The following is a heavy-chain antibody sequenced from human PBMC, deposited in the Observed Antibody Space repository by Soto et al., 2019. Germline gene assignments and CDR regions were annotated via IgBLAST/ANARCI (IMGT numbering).Heavy chain of an antibody. Sequence: GSLLLACEVSGFTFSTYAMSWVRQAPGKGLEWVSAISGSGGSTYYTDSVKVRFTISRDNSKNTLYLQMNTLRAEDTALYYCALRKTGSYFDYWGQGSLVTVYS. V-gene: IGHV3-23*01. CDR1: GFTFSTYA. CDR3: ALRKTGSYFDY. CDR2: ISGSGGST. D-gene: IGHD1-26*01. J-gene: IGHJ4*02.